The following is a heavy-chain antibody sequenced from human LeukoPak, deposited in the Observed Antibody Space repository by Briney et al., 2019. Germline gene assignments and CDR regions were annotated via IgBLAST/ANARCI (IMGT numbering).Heavy chain of an antibody. J-gene: IGHJ4*02. Sequence: GSLRLSCAASGFTFNNYWMSWVRQAPGKGLEWVANIREDGSEKYYVDSVKGQFTISRDNAKKSLYLQMNSLRAEDTAVYYCARQRFGQYFDYWGQGTLVTVSS. CDR1: GFTFNNYW. D-gene: IGHD3-10*01. V-gene: IGHV3-7*03. CDR2: IREDGSEK. CDR3: ARQRFGQYFDY.